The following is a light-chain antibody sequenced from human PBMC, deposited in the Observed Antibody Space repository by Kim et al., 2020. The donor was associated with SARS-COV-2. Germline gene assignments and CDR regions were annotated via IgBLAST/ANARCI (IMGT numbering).Light chain of an antibody. CDR3: QQYASSPLT. CDR1: QTVSSSY. CDR2: GAS. J-gene: IGKJ4*01. V-gene: IGKV3-20*01. Sequence: SPGERAPLSCRASQTVSSSYLAWYQQKPGQAPRLVIYGASSRATGIPDRFSGSGSGTDFTLTISGLEPEDFAVYYCQQYASSPLTFGGGTKVEMK.